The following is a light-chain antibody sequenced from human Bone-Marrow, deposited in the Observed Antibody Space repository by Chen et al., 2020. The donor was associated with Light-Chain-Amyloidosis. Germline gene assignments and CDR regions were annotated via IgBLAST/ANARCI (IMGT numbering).Light chain of an antibody. CDR3: QQYNTRSIT. CDR2: KTS. J-gene: IGKJ5*01. Sequence: DIQMTQSPSTLSASVGDSVTITCRGSQSLDNWLDWYQQKPGKAPKLLIYKTSTLVSGVPSRFSGRGSGTEFTLTISSLQPDDFATYYCQQYNTRSITFGQGTRLEIK. CDR1: QSLDNW. V-gene: IGKV1-5*03.